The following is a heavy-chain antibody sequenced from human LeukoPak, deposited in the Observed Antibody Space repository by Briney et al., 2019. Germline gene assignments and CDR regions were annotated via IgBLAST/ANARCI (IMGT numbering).Heavy chain of an antibody. CDR3: AKEQDNQLLLSHFDY. J-gene: IGHJ4*02. V-gene: IGHV3-23*01. CDR1: GFIFSNYA. CDR2: VSGDGVRT. Sequence: PGGSLRLSCTGFIFSNYAVSWVRQAPGQGLEWVPAVSGDGVRTFYADSVKGRFTISRDNSMSTVSLQMNSLRAEDTAVYYCAKEQDNQLLLSHFDYWGQGILVTVSS. D-gene: IGHD2-2*01.